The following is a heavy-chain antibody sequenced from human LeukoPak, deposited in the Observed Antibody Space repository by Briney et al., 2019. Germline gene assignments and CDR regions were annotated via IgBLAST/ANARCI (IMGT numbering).Heavy chain of an antibody. J-gene: IGHJ6*02. CDR2: INHSGST. CDR1: GGSFSGYY. V-gene: IGHV4-34*01. Sequence: SETLSFTCAVYGGSFSGYYWSWIRQPPGKGLEWIGEINHSGSTNYNPSLKSRVTISVDTSKNQFSLKLSSVTAADTAVYYCARFSLHYGMDVWGQGTTVTVSS. CDR3: ARFSLHYGMDV.